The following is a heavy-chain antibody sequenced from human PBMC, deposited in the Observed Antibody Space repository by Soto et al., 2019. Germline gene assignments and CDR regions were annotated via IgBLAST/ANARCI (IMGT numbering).Heavy chain of an antibody. J-gene: IGHJ6*03. Sequence: ASVKVSCQASGYTFTGYYMHWVRQAPGQGLEWMGWINPNSGGTNYAQKFQGWVTMTRDTSISTAYMELSRLRSDDTAVYYCARDVYSSSQAYYYYYYMDVWGKGTTVTVSS. V-gene: IGHV1-2*04. CDR2: INPNSGGT. D-gene: IGHD6-6*01. CDR1: GYTFTGYY. CDR3: ARDVYSSSQAYYYYYYMDV.